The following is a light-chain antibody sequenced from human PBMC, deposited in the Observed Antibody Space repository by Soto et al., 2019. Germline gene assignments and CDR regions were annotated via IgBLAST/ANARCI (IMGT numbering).Light chain of an antibody. CDR1: QSVLYSSNNRTY. CDR2: WAS. J-gene: IGKJ4*01. V-gene: IGKV4-1*01. CDR3: QQYSSAPLT. Sequence: DIVMTQAPDSLAVSLGERATINCKSSQSVLYSSNNRTYLAWYQQKPGQPPKSLIYWASTRESGVPDRFSGSGSGTDFTLTIRTRQAQDVAVYYCQQYSSAPLTVGGGTTVDI.